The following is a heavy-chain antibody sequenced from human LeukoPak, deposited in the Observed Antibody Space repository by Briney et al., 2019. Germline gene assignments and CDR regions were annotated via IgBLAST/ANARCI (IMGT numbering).Heavy chain of an antibody. V-gene: IGHV1-18*01. CDR3: ARAFIPTTTWGY. J-gene: IGHJ4*02. CDR1: GYTFTSYS. Sequence: ASVKVSCKASGYTFTSYSISWVRQAPGQGLEWMGWISAYNGNTNYAQKLQGRVTMTTDTSTSTAYMELRSLRSDDTAVYYCARAFIPTTTWGYWGQGTLVTVSS. D-gene: IGHD3-16*01. CDR2: ISAYNGNT.